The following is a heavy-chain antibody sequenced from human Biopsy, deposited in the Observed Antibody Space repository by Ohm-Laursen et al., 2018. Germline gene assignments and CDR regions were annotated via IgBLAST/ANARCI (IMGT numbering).Heavy chain of an antibody. V-gene: IGHV4-59*08. Sequence: VTLSLTCTVSGDSVSNNFWTWIRQPPGKTLEWIAYKFYRGTTTYNPSLKGRVIVSVDPPKSQISLKLTSVTASDTAIYYCARLTRRGNIIFFDYWGQGTLVAVSS. CDR2: KFYRGTT. J-gene: IGHJ4*02. CDR1: GDSVSNNF. CDR3: ARLTRRGNIIFFDY. D-gene: IGHD1-26*01.